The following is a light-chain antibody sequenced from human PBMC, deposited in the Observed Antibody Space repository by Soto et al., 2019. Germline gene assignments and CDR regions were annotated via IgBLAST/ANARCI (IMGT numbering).Light chain of an antibody. CDR1: SSDVGGYKY. J-gene: IGLJ3*02. Sequence: QSALTQPASVSGSPGQSITISCTGTSSDVGGYKYVSWYRHHPGKAPKLMIYEVSNRPSGVSNRFSGSKSGNTASLTISGLQDEDEADYYCSSYTTSSTLVFGGGTKLTVL. CDR2: EVS. V-gene: IGLV2-14*01. CDR3: SSYTTSSTLV.